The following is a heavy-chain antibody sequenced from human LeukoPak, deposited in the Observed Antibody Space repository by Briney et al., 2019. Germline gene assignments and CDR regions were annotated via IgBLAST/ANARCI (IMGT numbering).Heavy chain of an antibody. CDR2: ISGSGGST. J-gene: IGHJ4*02. D-gene: IGHD2-2*01. CDR1: GFTFSNYA. CDR3: ARSPRNQLLPGRVY. V-gene: IGHV3-23*01. Sequence: GGSLRLSCAASGFTFSNYAMSWVRQAPGKGLEWVSAISGSGGSTYYADSVKGRFTISRDNAKNSLFLQMNSLRAEDTAVYYCARSPRNQLLPGRVYWGQGTLVTVSS.